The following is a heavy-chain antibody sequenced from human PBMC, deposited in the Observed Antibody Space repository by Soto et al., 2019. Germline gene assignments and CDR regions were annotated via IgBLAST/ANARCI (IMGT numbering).Heavy chain of an antibody. CDR1: GFTFSIYG. CDR2: AWFDGSIE. J-gene: IGHJ4*02. Sequence: QVQLVESGGGVVQPGRSLRLSCAASGFTFSIYGMHWVRQAPGKGLEWVAIAWFDGSIEYYADSVTSRFTISRDNSKNTLYLQMNRLRADDTAVYYCARDKHLGYCSGGSCDGLYSWCQGTRVSVSS. D-gene: IGHD2-15*01. V-gene: IGHV3-33*01. CDR3: ARDKHLGYCSGGSCDGLYS.